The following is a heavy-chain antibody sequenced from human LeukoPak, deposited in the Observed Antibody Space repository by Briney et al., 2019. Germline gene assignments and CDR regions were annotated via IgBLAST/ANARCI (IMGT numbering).Heavy chain of an antibody. CDR3: VRDTPTTGTRYFPY. Sequence: QSGGSLRLSCAASGFTVSSSFMNWVRQAPGKGLEWASVIYSGGNTYYADSVKDRFIISRDNSKNTLYLQMNNLRAEDTAVYYCVRDTPTTGTRYFPYWGQGTLVTVSS. CDR1: GFTVSSSF. CDR2: IYSGGNT. J-gene: IGHJ4*02. V-gene: IGHV3-66*01. D-gene: IGHD1-1*01.